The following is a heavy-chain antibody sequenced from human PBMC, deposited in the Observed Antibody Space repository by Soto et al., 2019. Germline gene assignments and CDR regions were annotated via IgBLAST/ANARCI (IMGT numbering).Heavy chain of an antibody. V-gene: IGHV4-59*01. CDR2: IYFSGSI. CDR1: GGSISSYF. J-gene: IGHJ4*02. CDR3: ARSDCRGANCYSGGGYRLYSFDL. Sequence: SETLSLTCSVSGGSISSYFWNWIRLAPGRGLEWIGYIYFSGSIKYNPSLNGRVIVSVDTSINQFSLNLTSVTAADTAVYYCARSDCRGANCYSGGGYRLYSFDLWGQGTLVTVSS. D-gene: IGHD2-15*01.